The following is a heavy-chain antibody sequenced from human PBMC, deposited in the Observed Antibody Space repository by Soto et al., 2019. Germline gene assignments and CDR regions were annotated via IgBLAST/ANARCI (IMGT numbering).Heavy chain of an antibody. CDR3: ARERGYSSSSEDNWFDP. D-gene: IGHD6-6*01. Sequence: QVQLVQSGAEVKKPGASVKVSCKASGYTFTGYYMHWVRQAPGQGLEWMGWINPNSGGTNYAQKFQGWVIMTRDTSISTAYMELSRLRSDDTAVYYCARERGYSSSSEDNWFDPWGQGTLVTVSS. CDR1: GYTFTGYY. J-gene: IGHJ5*02. CDR2: INPNSGGT. V-gene: IGHV1-2*04.